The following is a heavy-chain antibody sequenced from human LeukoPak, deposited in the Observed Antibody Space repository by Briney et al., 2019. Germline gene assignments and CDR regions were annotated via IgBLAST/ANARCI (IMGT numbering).Heavy chain of an antibody. CDR3: ARELEIAVAGTLGY. D-gene: IGHD6-19*01. CDR2: IWYDGSNK. CDR1: GFTFSSYA. Sequence: PGGSLRLSCAASGFTFSSYAMHWVRQAPGKELEWVAVIWYDGSNKYYADSVKGRFTISRDHSKNTLYLQMKSLRAEDTAVYYCARELEIAVAGTLGYWGQGTLVTVSS. V-gene: IGHV3-33*01. J-gene: IGHJ4*02.